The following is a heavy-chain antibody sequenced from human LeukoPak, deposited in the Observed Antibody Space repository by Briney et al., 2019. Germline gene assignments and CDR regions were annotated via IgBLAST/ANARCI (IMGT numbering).Heavy chain of an antibody. Sequence: GGSLRLSCAASGFTFSSYWMSWVRQAPGKGLEWVANIKQDGSEKYYVDSVKGRFTISRDNAKNSLYPQMNSLRAEDTAVYYCARDDYGVNFDYWGQGTLVTVSS. V-gene: IGHV3-7*04. CDR1: GFTFSSYW. CDR2: IKQDGSEK. CDR3: ARDDYGVNFDY. J-gene: IGHJ4*02. D-gene: IGHD4-17*01.